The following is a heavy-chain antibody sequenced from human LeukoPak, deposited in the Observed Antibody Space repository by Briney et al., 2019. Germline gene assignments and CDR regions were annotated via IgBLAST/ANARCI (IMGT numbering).Heavy chain of an antibody. Sequence: SVKVSCKASGGTFSSYAISWVRQAPGQGVEWMGRIIPILGIANYAQKFQGRVTITADKSTSTAYMELSSRRSEDTAVYYCARDRAPEFRAFDIWGQGTMVTVSS. J-gene: IGHJ3*02. CDR2: IIPILGIA. V-gene: IGHV1-69*04. CDR1: GGTFSSYA. D-gene: IGHD3-10*01. CDR3: ARDRAPEFRAFDI.